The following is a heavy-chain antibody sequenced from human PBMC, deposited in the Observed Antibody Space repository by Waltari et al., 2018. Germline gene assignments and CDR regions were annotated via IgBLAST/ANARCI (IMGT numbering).Heavy chain of an antibody. CDR3: ARDRGLRGGYDS. J-gene: IGHJ5*02. CDR2: LHPSGTT. CDR1: GVSISSRDW. V-gene: IGHV4-4*02. D-gene: IGHD5-12*01. Sequence: QVQLQESGPGLVTPAGTLSFTCAVPGVSISSRDWWSWVRQPPGKGLEWLGELHPSGTTNYNPSLKSRVTISVDNSKNQFSLKLSSVPAADTAVYYCARDRGLRGGYDSCGQGTLVTVSS.